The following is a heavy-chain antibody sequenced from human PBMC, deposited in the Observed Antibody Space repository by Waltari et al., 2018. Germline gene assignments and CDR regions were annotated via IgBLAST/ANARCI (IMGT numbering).Heavy chain of an antibody. Sequence: QLQLQESGPGLVKPSETLALTCSVSGGSITTNRHYLGWIRQPPGQGLEWIGTISYNGATYSSPSLRGRLTLSRDTTMNQLSLKLGSVTAADTAVYYCATYIGASVGTAAFDVWGQGTMVTVSS. D-gene: IGHD5-12*01. CDR1: GGSITTNRHY. V-gene: IGHV4-39*01. J-gene: IGHJ3*01. CDR2: ISYNGAT. CDR3: ATYIGASVGTAAFDV.